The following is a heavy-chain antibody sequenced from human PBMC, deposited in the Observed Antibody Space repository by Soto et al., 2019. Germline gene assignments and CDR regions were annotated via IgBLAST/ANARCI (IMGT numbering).Heavy chain of an antibody. Sequence: EVQLVESGGGLVKPGGSLRLSCAASGFTFSSYSMNWVRQAPGKGLEWVSSISSSSSYIYYADSMKGRFTISRDNAKNSLYLQMNSLRAEDTAVYYCARDADILTGYYIREWDYWGQGTLVTVSS. D-gene: IGHD3-9*01. CDR1: GFTFSSYS. V-gene: IGHV3-21*01. J-gene: IGHJ4*02. CDR3: ARDADILTGYYIREWDY. CDR2: ISSSSSYI.